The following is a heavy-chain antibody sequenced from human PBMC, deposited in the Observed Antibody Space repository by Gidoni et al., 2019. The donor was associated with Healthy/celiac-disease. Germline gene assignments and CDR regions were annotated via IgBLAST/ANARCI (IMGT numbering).Heavy chain of an antibody. Sequence: QVQLVQSGAEVKNPGASVKVSCKASGSPFTSYGISWVRQAPGQGLEWMGWISAYNGNTNYAQKLQGRVTMTTDTSTSTAYMELRSLRSDDTAVYYCARRKLPIAVAGAFDYWGQGTLVTVSS. CDR3: ARRKLPIAVAGAFDY. V-gene: IGHV1-18*01. CDR1: GSPFTSYG. CDR2: ISAYNGNT. D-gene: IGHD6-19*01. J-gene: IGHJ4*02.